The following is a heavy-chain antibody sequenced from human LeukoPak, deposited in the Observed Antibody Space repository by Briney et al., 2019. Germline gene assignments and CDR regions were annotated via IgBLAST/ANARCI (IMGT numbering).Heavy chain of an antibody. CDR1: GFTFSSYS. Sequence: GGSLRLSCAASGFTFSSYSMNWVRQAPGKGLEWVSYISSSSSTIYYADSVKGRFTISRDNAKNSLYLQMNSLRAEDTAVYFCARLTTTGDYWGQGTLVTVSS. V-gene: IGHV3-48*01. J-gene: IGHJ4*02. CDR2: ISSSSSTI. CDR3: ARLTTTGDY. D-gene: IGHD1-1*01.